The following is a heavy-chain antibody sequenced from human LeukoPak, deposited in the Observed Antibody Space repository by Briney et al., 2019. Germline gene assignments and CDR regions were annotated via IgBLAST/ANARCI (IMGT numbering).Heavy chain of an antibody. CDR3: ARGSSAAREGWFDP. V-gene: IGHV4-38-2*02. Sequence: SETLSLTCSVSGFSISSGYFWGWIRQPPGKGLEWIASIFHIGSTYYNPSLKSRVTISVDTSKNHFSLNLTSVTAADTAVYFCARGSSAAREGWFDPWGQGTLVTVSS. CDR2: IFHIGST. J-gene: IGHJ5*02. CDR1: GFSISSGYF. D-gene: IGHD6-6*01.